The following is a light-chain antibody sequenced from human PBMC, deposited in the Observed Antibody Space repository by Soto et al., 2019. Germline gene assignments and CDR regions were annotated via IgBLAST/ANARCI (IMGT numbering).Light chain of an antibody. CDR2: AAS. Sequence: DIQMTQSPSSLSASVGDRVTITCRASLGISNYLAWYQQKPGKVPKLLIYAASTLQSGVPSRFSGSGSGTQFTLTISSLQHEDVATYYCQKYKSVPLTFGQGTRLEI. J-gene: IGKJ5*01. CDR1: LGISNY. V-gene: IGKV1-27*01. CDR3: QKYKSVPLT.